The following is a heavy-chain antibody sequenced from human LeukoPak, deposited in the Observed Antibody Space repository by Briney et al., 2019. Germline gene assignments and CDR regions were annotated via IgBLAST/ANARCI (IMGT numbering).Heavy chain of an antibody. Sequence: GGSLRLSCAASGFTFSTYGMHWVRQAPGKVLQWVAFISYDGSNKYYAYCVKDRFSSSRDNSNNTLYLQMNSLRAEETDVYYCAKGRGGSGGPYYYYYGIEVWRQGTTVSVPS. V-gene: IGHV3-30*18. CDR2: ISYDGSNK. CDR1: GFTFSTYG. CDR3: AKGRGGSGGPYYYYYGIEV. D-gene: IGHD3-10*01. J-gene: IGHJ6*02.